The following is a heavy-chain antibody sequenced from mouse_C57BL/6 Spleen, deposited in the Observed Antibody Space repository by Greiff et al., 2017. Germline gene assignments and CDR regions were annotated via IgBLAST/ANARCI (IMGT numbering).Heavy chain of an antibody. J-gene: IGHJ3*01. D-gene: IGHD2-1*01. Sequence: QVQLQQPGAELVKPGASVKLSCKASGYTFTSYWMHWVKQRPGQGLEWIGMIHPNSGSTNYNAKFQSKATLTVDKSSSTAYMQLSSLTSEDSAVYYCARGDFYYGNYDWFAYGGQGTLVTVSA. V-gene: IGHV1-64*01. CDR3: ARGDFYYGNYDWFAY. CDR2: IHPNSGST. CDR1: GYTFTSYW.